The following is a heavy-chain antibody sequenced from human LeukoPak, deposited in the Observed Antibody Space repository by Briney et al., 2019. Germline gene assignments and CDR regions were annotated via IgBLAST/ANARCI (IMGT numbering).Heavy chain of an antibody. CDR3: ARGGTIFGVVIFSHYYYGMDV. J-gene: IGHJ6*02. D-gene: IGHD3-3*01. CDR1: GYTFTSYA. Sequence: ASVKVSCKASGYTFTSYAMHWVRQAPGQRLEWMGRINPNSGDTNYAQKFQGWVTMTRDTSISTAYMELSRLRSDDTAVYYCARGGTIFGVVIFSHYYYGMDVWGQGTTVTVSS. V-gene: IGHV1-2*04. CDR2: INPNSGDT.